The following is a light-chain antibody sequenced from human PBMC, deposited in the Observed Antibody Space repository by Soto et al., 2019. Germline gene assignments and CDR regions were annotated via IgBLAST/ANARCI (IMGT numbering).Light chain of an antibody. V-gene: IGKV3-15*01. J-gene: IGKJ4*01. CDR3: QQYNNWPLT. Sequence: EIMMTQSPATLSVSPGERVALSCRASQSANTNLAWYQQKPGQAPRLLSYGASTRATGIPGRFTGSVSGTQFTLTITSLQSEDFAVYYCQQYNNWPLTFGGGTKVEIK. CDR1: QSANTN. CDR2: GAS.